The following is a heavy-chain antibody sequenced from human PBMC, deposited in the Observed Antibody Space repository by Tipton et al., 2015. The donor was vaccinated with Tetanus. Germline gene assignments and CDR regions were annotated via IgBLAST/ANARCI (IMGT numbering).Heavy chain of an antibody. J-gene: IGHJ4*02. D-gene: IGHD1-26*01. Sequence: TLSLSCTVSGGSISSGGYYWSWIRQYPGKGLEWIGYIYYSGSTYYNPSLKSRVTISVDTSKNQFSLKLSSVTAADTAVYYCARGGSYHTPPGYWGQGTLVTVSA. CDR1: GGSISSGGYY. CDR3: ARGGSYHTPPGY. V-gene: IGHV4-31*03. CDR2: IYYSGST.